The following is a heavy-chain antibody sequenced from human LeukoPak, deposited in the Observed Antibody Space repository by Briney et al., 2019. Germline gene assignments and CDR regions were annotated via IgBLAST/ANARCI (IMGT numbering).Heavy chain of an antibody. CDR3: AELGITMIGGV. CDR2: INSSSSYI. D-gene: IGHD3-10*02. V-gene: IGHV3-21*01. Sequence: GGSLRLSCAASGFTFSSYSMNWVRQAPGKGLEWVSSINSSSSYIYYADSVKGRFTISRDNAKNSLYLQMNSLRAEDTAVYYCAELGITMIGGVWGKGTTVTISS. J-gene: IGHJ6*04. CDR1: GFTFSSYS.